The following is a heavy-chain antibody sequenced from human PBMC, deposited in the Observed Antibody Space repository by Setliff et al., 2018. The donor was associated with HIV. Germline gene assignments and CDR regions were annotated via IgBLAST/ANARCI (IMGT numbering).Heavy chain of an antibody. J-gene: IGHJ4*02. CDR1: GGSISSYY. D-gene: IGHD5-12*01. Sequence: PSETLSLTCTVSGGSISSYYWSWIRQPPGKGLEWIGYIYYSGSTNYNPSLTSRVTISVDTSKNQFSLKLSSVTAADTAVYYCARACRSGYDYFHYFDYWGQGTLVTVSS. CDR2: IYYSGST. V-gene: IGHV4-59*01. CDR3: ARACRSGYDYFHYFDY.